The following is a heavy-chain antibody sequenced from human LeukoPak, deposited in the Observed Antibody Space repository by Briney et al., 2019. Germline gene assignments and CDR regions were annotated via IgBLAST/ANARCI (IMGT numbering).Heavy chain of an antibody. Sequence: GGSLRLSCVVSGFTFSNHSMNWVRQAPGRGLEWVSSISSRGSYGFYVDSVKGRFTVSRDNTNNSLYLQMNSLKTEDTAVYYCTRDPLDYSNSAMYNWLDPWGQGTLVTVFS. V-gene: IGHV3-21*03. D-gene: IGHD6-13*01. CDR1: GFTFSNHS. CDR2: ISSRGSYG. J-gene: IGHJ5*02. CDR3: TRDPLDYSNSAMYNWLDP.